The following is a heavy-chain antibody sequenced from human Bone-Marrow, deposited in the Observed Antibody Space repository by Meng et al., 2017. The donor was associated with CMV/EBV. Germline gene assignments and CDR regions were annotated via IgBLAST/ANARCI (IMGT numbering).Heavy chain of an antibody. Sequence: GSLRLSCAVSGVSISGYYWSWIRKPSGKGLEWIGFISTSGSPTYNPSLKSRVAMSVDISKNQVSLRLTSVAAADTAVYYCARYPSSSSWYFFDYWGQGTLVTVSS. J-gene: IGHJ4*02. CDR3: ARYPSSSSWYFFDY. CDR1: GVSISGYY. CDR2: ISTSGSP. V-gene: IGHV4-4*07. D-gene: IGHD6-13*01.